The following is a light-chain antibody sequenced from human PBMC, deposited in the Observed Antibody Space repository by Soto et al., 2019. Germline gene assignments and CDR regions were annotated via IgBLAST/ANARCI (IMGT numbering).Light chain of an antibody. J-gene: IGLJ3*02. CDR3: CSYAGSRTPWV. V-gene: IGLV2-23*01. CDR2: EGS. CDR1: SSDVGSYNL. Sequence: QSALTQPASVSGSPGQSITISCTGTSSDVGSYNLVSWYQQHPGKAPKLMIYEGSKRPSGVSNRFSGSKSGNTASLTISGLRAEDEADYYCCSYAGSRTPWVFGGGTKLTVL.